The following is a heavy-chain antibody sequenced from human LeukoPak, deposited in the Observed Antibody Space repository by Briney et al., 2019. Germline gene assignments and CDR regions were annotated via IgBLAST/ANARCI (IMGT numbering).Heavy chain of an antibody. CDR1: GFTFSSYE. D-gene: IGHD4-17*01. V-gene: IGHV3-48*03. CDR2: ISSSGSTI. J-gene: IGHJ4*02. Sequence: GGSLRLSCAASGFTFSSYEMNWVRQAPGKGLGWVSYISSSGSTIYYADSVKGRFTISRDNAKNSLYLQMNSLRAEDTAVYYCASSEGTVTTPSFDYWGQGTLVTVSS. CDR3: ASSEGTVTTPSFDY.